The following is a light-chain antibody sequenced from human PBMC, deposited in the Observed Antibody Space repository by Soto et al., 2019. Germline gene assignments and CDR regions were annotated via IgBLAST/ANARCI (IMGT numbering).Light chain of an antibody. V-gene: IGLV2-18*02. J-gene: IGLJ1*01. CDR3: SSDTISNTDV. Sequence: QSVLTQPPSVSGSPGQSVTISCTGPSSDFGTYNGISWYQQPPGTAPKLMIYDVSNRPSGVPDRLSGSKSGNTASLTISGLQAEDEGDYYCSSDTISNTDVFGTGTKV. CDR1: SSDFGTYNG. CDR2: DVS.